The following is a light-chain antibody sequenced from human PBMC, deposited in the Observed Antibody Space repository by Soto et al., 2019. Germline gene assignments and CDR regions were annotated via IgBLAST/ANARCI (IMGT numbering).Light chain of an antibody. J-gene: IGKJ4*01. Sequence: EIVLTQFPATLSLSPGERATLSCRASQSVSTFLAWYQQKPGQAPRLVDYDASKRSTGIPARFSGSGSGTDFTLTISSLETEDFAVYYCQQRSSWRVTFGGGTKVEIK. CDR2: DAS. CDR3: QQRSSWRVT. CDR1: QSVSTF. V-gene: IGKV3-11*01.